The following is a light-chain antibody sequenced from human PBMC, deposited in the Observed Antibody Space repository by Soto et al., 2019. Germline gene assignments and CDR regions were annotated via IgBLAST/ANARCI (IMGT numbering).Light chain of an antibody. V-gene: IGKV1-9*01. CDR3: QQLLSYPIT. CDR2: AAS. J-gene: IGKJ5*01. CDR1: QGISSY. Sequence: VQLTQSPSFLSASVGDRVTITCRASQGISSYLAWYQQKPGKAPKLLIYAASTLQSGVPLRFSGSGSGTSFTLTISSLQPEDFATYYCQQLLSYPITFGQGTRLE.